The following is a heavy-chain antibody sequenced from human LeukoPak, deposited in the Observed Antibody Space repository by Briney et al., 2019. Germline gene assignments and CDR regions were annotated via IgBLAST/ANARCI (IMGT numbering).Heavy chain of an antibody. CDR3: ASGITGTTDAFDI. V-gene: IGHV1-69*04. J-gene: IGHJ3*02. CDR1: GYTFTSYA. Sequence: SVKVSCKASGYTFTSYAISWVRQAPGQGLEWMGRIIPILGIANYAQKFQGRVTITADKSTSTAYMELSSLRSEDTAVYYCASGITGTTDAFDIWGQGTMVTVSS. D-gene: IGHD1-7*01. CDR2: IIPILGIA.